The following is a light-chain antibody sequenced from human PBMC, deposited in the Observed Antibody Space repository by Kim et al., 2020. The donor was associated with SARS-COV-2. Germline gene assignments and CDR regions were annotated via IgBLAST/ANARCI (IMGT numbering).Light chain of an antibody. CDR2: GKN. CDR1: SLRSYY. V-gene: IGLV3-19*01. J-gene: IGLJ3*02. CDR3: NSRDSTDNDV. Sequence: SSELTQDPAVSVALGQTVRITCQGDSLRSYYATWYQQKPGQAPILVIYGKNNRPSGIPDRFSGSSSGNTASLTITGPQAGDEADYYCNSRDSTDNDVFGG.